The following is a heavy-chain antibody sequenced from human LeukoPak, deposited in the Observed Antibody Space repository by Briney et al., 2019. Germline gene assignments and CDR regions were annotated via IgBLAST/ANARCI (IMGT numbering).Heavy chain of an antibody. CDR3: ARDEGKYYDSSGYGY. V-gene: IGHV3-21*01. CDR1: GFTFSSYS. J-gene: IGHJ4*02. CDR2: ISSSSSYI. D-gene: IGHD3-22*01. Sequence: PGGSLRLSCAASGFTFSSYSMNWVRQAPGKGLEWVSSISSSSSYIYYADSVKGRSTISRDNAKNSLYLQMNSLRAEDTAVYYCARDEGKYYDSSGYGYWGQGTLVTVSS.